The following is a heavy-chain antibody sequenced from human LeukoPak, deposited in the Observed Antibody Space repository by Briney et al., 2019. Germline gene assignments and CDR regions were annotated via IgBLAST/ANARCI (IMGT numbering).Heavy chain of an antibody. J-gene: IGHJ4*02. D-gene: IGHD2-15*01. CDR2: INHSGST. CDR3: ARDLGVVVFFDY. CDR1: GGSFSGYY. Sequence: ASETLSLTCAVYGGSFSGYYWSWIRQPPGKGLEWIGEINHSGSTNYNPSLKSRVTISVDTSKNQFSLKLSSVTAADTAVYYCARDLGVVVFFDYWGQGTLVTVSS. V-gene: IGHV4-34*01.